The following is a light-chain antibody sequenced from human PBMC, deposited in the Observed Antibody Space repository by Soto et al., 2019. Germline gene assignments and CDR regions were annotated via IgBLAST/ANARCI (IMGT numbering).Light chain of an antibody. CDR1: QSVSSN. J-gene: IGKJ1*01. V-gene: IGKV3-15*01. Sequence: EIVMTQSPATLSVSPGERATLSCRASQSVSSNFAWYQQKPGQATRLLIYGASTRATGIPARFSGSGSGTELTLTISSLQSEDFAVYYCQQYDRWPWTFGQGTKVEIK. CDR2: GAS. CDR3: QQYDRWPWT.